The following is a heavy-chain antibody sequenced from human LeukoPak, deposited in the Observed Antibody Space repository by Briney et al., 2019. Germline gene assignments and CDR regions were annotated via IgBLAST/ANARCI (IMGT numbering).Heavy chain of an antibody. Sequence: PSETLSLTCSVSGGSIRSTTYYWGWIRQPPGKGLEWIGSIYYSGSTYYNPSLKSRVTISVDTSKNQFSLKLSSVTAADTAVYYCARQLDYYDSSGHLYYFDYWGQGTLVTVSS. J-gene: IGHJ4*02. D-gene: IGHD3-22*01. V-gene: IGHV4-39*01. CDR3: ARQLDYYDSSGHLYYFDY. CDR1: GGSIRSTTYY. CDR2: IYYSGST.